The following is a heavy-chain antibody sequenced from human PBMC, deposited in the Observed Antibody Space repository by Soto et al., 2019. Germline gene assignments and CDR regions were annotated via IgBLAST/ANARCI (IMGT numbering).Heavy chain of an antibody. Sequence: QVQLVESGGGVVQPGRSLRLSCAASGFTFSSYAMHWVRQAPGKGLEWVAVISYDGSNKYYADSVKGRFTISRDNSKXXLYLQMNSLIAEDTAVYYCARPLWRNDYNWGYFDLWGRGTLVTVSS. J-gene: IGHJ2*01. CDR2: ISYDGSNK. D-gene: IGHD4-4*01. CDR3: ARPLWRNDYNWGYFDL. V-gene: IGHV3-30-3*01. CDR1: GFTFSSYA.